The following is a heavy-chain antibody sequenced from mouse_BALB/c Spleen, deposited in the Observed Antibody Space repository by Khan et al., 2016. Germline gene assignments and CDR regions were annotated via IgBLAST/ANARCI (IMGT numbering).Heavy chain of an antibody. D-gene: IGHD1-3*01. CDR3: ARLNALYDMDY. CDR1: GYSITSDYA. Sequence: EVQLQESGPGLVKPSQSLSLTCTVTGYSITSDYAWNWIRQFPGNKLEWMGYINYSGSTSYNPSLKSRISITRDTSKNQFFLQLNSVTPEDTATYYCARLNALYDMDYWGQGTSVTVSS. CDR2: INYSGST. V-gene: IGHV3-2*02. J-gene: IGHJ4*01.